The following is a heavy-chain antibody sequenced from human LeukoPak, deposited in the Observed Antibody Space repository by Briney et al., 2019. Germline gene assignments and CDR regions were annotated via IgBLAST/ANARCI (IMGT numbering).Heavy chain of an antibody. V-gene: IGHV3-7*03. Sequence: GGSLRLSCAASGFTFSNAWMSWVRQAPGKGLEWVANIKQDGSEKSKNSLYLQMNSLKTEDTAVYYCTTLRPYIQPRWGQGTMVTVSS. J-gene: IGHJ3*01. D-gene: IGHD5-18*01. CDR3: TTLRPYIQPR. CDR1: GFTFSNAW. CDR2: IKQDGSEK.